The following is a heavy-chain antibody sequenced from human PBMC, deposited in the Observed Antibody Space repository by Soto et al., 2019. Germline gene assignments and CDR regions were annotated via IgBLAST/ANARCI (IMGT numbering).Heavy chain of an antibody. D-gene: IGHD5-18*01. CDR2: IIPIFGTA. V-gene: IGHV1-69*13. CDR3: ARVVVAMVVWADAFDI. J-gene: IGHJ3*02. Sequence: GASVKVSCKASRGTFSSYAISWGRQAPEQGLEWMGGIIPIFGTANYAQKFQGRVTITADESTSTAYMELSSPRSEDTAVYYCARVVVAMVVWADAFDIWGQGTMVTVSS. CDR1: RGTFSSYA.